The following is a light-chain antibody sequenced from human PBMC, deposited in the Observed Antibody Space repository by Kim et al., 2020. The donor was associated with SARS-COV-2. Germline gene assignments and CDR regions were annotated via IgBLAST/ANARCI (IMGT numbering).Light chain of an antibody. CDR1: QSVSSSY. CDR3: QQYGSSPLT. CDR2: GAS. Sequence: SPGESATLSCRASQSVSSSYLAWYQQKPGQAPRLLSYGASSRATGIPDRFSGSGSGTDFTLTISRLEPEDFAVYYCQQYGSSPLTFGQGTKVDIK. J-gene: IGKJ1*01. V-gene: IGKV3-20*01.